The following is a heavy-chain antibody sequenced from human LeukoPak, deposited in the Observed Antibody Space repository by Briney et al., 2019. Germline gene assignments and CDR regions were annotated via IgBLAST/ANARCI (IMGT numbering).Heavy chain of an antibody. J-gene: IGHJ4*02. CDR3: AKAGQGISYYFDY. Sequence: GGSLRLSCAASGFTFGSYAMSWVRQAPGKGLEWVSAISGSGGSTYYADSVKGRFTISRDNSKNTLYLQMNSLRAEDTAVYYCAKAGQGISYYFDYWGQGTLVTVSS. V-gene: IGHV3-23*01. CDR2: ISGSGGST. CDR1: GFTFGSYA. D-gene: IGHD6-13*01.